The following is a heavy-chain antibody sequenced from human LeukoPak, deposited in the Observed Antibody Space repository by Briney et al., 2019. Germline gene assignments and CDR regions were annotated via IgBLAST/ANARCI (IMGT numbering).Heavy chain of an antibody. V-gene: IGHV4-34*01. CDR2: INHSGST. CDR1: GGSFSGYY. J-gene: IGHJ4*02. D-gene: IGHD1-26*01. Sequence: PSETLSLTCAVYGGSFSGYYWSWTRQPPGKGLEWIGEINHSGSTNYNPSLKSRVTISVDTSKNQFSLKLSSVTAADTAVYYCARPGYSGSYDYWGQGTLVTVSS. CDR3: ARPGYSGSYDY.